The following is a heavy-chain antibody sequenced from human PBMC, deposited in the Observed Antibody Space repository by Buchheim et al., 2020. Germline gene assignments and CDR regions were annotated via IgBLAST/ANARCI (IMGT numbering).Heavy chain of an antibody. D-gene: IGHD2-8*02. CDR2: MNPNSGNT. CDR1: GYTFTSYD. CDR3: ARVLLLDIVLDYYGMDV. Sequence: QVQLVQSGAEVKKPGASVKVSCKASGYTFTSYDINWVRQATGQGLEWMGWMNPNSGNTGYAQKFQGRVTLTRTPAISTADMELSSLRSEDTAVYYCARVLLLDIVLDYYGMDVWGQGTT. J-gene: IGHJ6*02. V-gene: IGHV1-8*01.